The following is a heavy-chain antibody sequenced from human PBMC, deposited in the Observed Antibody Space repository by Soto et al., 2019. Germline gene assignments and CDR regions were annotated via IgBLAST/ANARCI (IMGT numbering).Heavy chain of an antibody. D-gene: IGHD1-26*01. CDR3: AKDSGSYSVMNWFDP. CDR2: ISGSGGST. CDR1: GFTFSSYA. Sequence: GGSLRLSCAASGFTFSSYAMSWVRQAPGKGLERVSAISGSGGSTYYADSVKGRFTISRDNSKNTLYLQMNSLRAEDTAVYYCAKDSGSYSVMNWFDPWGQGTLVTVSS. V-gene: IGHV3-23*01. J-gene: IGHJ5*02.